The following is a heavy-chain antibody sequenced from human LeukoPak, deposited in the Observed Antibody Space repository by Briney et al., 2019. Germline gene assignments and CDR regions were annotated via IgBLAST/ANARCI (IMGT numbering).Heavy chain of an antibody. CDR1: GGTLSSYA. J-gene: IGHJ4*02. Sequence: SVKVSCKASGGTLSSYAISWVRQAPAPGLEWMGGIIPIFGTANYAQKFQGRVTITADKSTSTAYMELSSLRSEDTAVYYCARAPLYDSSGYFDYWGQGTLVTVSS. V-gene: IGHV1-69*06. CDR3: ARAPLYDSSGYFDY. D-gene: IGHD3-22*01. CDR2: IIPIFGTA.